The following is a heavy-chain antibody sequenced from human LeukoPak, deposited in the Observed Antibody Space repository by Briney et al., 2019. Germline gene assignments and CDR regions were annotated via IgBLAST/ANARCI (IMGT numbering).Heavy chain of an antibody. CDR3: ARDSTMMDARWFDP. CDR2: VYYSGST. J-gene: IGHJ5*02. D-gene: IGHD3-16*01. V-gene: IGHV4-59*01. CDR1: GGSLSGFY. Sequence: SETLSLTCTVSGGSLSGFYWSWIRQPPGKGLEWIGYVYYSGSTTYNPSLKSRVTISVDTSKNQFSLRLGSVTAADTAVYYCARDSTMMDARWFDPWGRGTLVTVSS.